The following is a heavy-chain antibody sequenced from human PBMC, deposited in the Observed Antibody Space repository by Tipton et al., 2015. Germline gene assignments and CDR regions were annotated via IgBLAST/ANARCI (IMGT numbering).Heavy chain of an antibody. Sequence: SLRLSCAASGFTFSSYWMHWVRQAPGKGLVWDSCINTDGSTTTYADSVKGRFTISRDNSKNTLYLQMNSLRAEDSALYYCAKAGYDGDFFDYWGQGALVTVSS. CDR1: GFTFSSYW. D-gene: IGHD2-2*03. V-gene: IGHV3-74*01. J-gene: IGHJ4*02. CDR2: INTDGSTT. CDR3: AKAGYDGDFFDY.